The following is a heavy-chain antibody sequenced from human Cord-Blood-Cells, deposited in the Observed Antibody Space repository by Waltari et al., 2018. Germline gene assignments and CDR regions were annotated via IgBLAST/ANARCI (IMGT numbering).Heavy chain of an antibody. CDR2: INHSGST. V-gene: IGHV4-34*01. CDR1: GGSFSGYY. J-gene: IGHJ4*02. Sequence: QVQLQQWGAGLLKPSATLSLTCAVYGGSFSGYYWSWVRQPPGTGLEGIGEINHSGSTNYNPSLKSRVTRSVDTSKNLFSPKLRCVTAADTAVDCCARRHEYISSSYSDYGGQGTLVTVSS. CDR3: ARRHEYISSSYSDY. D-gene: IGHD6-6*01.